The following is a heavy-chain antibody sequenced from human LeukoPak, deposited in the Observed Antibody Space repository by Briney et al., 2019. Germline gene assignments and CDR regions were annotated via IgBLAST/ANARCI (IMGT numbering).Heavy chain of an antibody. V-gene: IGHV3-21*04. CDR1: GFTFSSYS. CDR3: ARQQGLQNLNFDY. CDR2: ISSSSSYI. J-gene: IGHJ4*02. D-gene: IGHD4-11*01. Sequence: GGSRRLSCAASGFTFSSYSMNWVRQAPGKGLEWVSSISSSSSYIYYADSVKGRFTISRDNSKNTLYLQMNSLRAEDTAVYYCARQQGLQNLNFDYWGQGALVTVSS.